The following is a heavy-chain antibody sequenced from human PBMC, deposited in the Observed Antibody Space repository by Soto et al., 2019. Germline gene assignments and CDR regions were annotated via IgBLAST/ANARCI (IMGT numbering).Heavy chain of an antibody. V-gene: IGHV4-31*11. CDR3: ARDLNYDFWSGSDAFDI. D-gene: IGHD3-3*01. CDR1: VYSISSGYY. J-gene: IGHJ3*02. CDR2: IYYSGST. Sequence: SETLSLTCAVSVYSISSGYYWGWIRQHPGKGLEWIGYIYYSGSTYYNPSLKSRVTISVDTSKNQFSLKLSSVTAADTAVYYCARDLNYDFWSGSDAFDIWGQGTMVTVSS.